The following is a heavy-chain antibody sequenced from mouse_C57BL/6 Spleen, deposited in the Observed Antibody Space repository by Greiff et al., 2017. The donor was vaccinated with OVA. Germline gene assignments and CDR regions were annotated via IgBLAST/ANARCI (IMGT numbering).Heavy chain of an antibody. Sequence: QVQLQQSGPELVKPGASVKISCKASGYAFSSSWMNWVKQRPGKGLEWIGRIYPGDGDTNYNGKFKGKATLTADKSSSTAYMQLSSLTSEDSAVYFCARREGYYGTLYYAMDYWGQGTSVTVSS. V-gene: IGHV1-82*01. CDR1: GYAFSSSW. D-gene: IGHD2-1*01. CDR3: ARREGYYGTLYYAMDY. J-gene: IGHJ4*01. CDR2: IYPGDGDT.